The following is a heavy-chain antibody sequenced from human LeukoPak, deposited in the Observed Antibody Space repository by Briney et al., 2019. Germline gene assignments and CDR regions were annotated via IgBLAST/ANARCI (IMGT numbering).Heavy chain of an antibody. Sequence: SETLSLTCNVSGDSISSYYWSWIRQPPGKGLEWIGEINHSGSTNYNPSLKSRVTISVDTSKNQFSLKLSSVTAADTAVYYCARVVGYSGYELGYYFDYWGQGTLVTVSS. CDR3: ARVVGYSGYELGYYFDY. V-gene: IGHV4-34*01. CDR2: INHSGST. CDR1: GDSISSYY. J-gene: IGHJ4*02. D-gene: IGHD5-12*01.